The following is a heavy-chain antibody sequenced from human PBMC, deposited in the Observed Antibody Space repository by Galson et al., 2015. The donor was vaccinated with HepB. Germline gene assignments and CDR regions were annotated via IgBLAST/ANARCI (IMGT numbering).Heavy chain of an antibody. CDR1: GYTLTELS. J-gene: IGHJ3*02. CDR2: FDPEDGET. CDR3: ATAGRGGSGWYDAFDI. D-gene: IGHD6-19*01. Sequence: SVKVSCKVSGYTLTELSMHWVRQAPGKGLEWMGGFDPEDGETIYAQKFQGRVTMTEDTSTDTAYMELSSLRSEDTAVYYCATAGRGGSGWYDAFDIWGQGTMVTVSS. V-gene: IGHV1-24*01.